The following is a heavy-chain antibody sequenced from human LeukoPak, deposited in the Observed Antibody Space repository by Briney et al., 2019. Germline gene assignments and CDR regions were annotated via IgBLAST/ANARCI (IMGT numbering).Heavy chain of an antibody. J-gene: IGHJ6*03. Sequence: QPGGSLRLSCAASGFTFDDYGMTWVRQAPGKGLEWVSLIYSGGSTYYADSVKGRFTISRHNARNSLYLQMNSLRAEDTAVYFCARDHELYCSGGGCSRMDVWGKGTTVTISS. V-gene: IGHV3-66*01. CDR2: IYSGGST. CDR3: ARDHELYCSGGGCSRMDV. CDR1: GFTFDDYG. D-gene: IGHD2-15*01.